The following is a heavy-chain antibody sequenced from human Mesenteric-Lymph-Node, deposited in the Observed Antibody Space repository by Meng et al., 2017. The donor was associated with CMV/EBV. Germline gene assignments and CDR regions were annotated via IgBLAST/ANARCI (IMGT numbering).Heavy chain of an antibody. J-gene: IGHJ6*02. D-gene: IGHD3-3*01. V-gene: IGHV3-74*01. CDR1: GFPFSSYW. Sequence: GGSLRLSCAASGFPFSSYWMHWVRNAPGKGLVWVSRINSDGSSSTYADSVKGRFTFSRDNAKNTLYLQMNSLRAEDTAVYYCARGHITIDYDYHAMDVWGQGTTVTVSS. CDR2: INSDGSSS. CDR3: ARGHITIDYDYHAMDV.